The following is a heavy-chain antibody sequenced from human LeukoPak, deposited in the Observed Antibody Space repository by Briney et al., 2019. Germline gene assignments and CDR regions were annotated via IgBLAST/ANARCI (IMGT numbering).Heavy chain of an antibody. CDR3: AREEVPVSYGMDV. J-gene: IGHJ6*02. CDR1: GGTFSSYA. Sequence: SVKVSCKASGGTFSSYAISWVRQAPGRGLEWMGRIIPILGIANYAQKFQGRVTITADKSTSTAYMKLSSLRSEDTAVYYCAREEVPVSYGMDVWGQGTTVTVSS. CDR2: IIPILGIA. D-gene: IGHD1-14*01. V-gene: IGHV1-69*04.